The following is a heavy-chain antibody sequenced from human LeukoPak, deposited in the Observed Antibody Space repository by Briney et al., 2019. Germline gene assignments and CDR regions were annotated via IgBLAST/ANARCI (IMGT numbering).Heavy chain of an antibody. CDR2: INPSGGST. CDR3: ARLYAHDAFDI. D-gene: IGHD2/OR15-2a*01. Sequence: GASVKVSCKASGYTFTSYYIHWVRQAPGEGLEWMGIINPSGGSTSYAQKFQGRVTMTRDTSTSTVYMELSSLRSEDTAVYYCARLYAHDAFDIWGQGTMVTVSS. CDR1: GYTFTSYY. J-gene: IGHJ3*02. V-gene: IGHV1-46*01.